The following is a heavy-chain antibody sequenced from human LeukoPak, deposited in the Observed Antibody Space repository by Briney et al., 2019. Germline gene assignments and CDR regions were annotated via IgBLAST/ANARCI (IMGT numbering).Heavy chain of an antibody. CDR2: IWTSERT. Sequence: SETLSLTCTVSGASITDYYWSWIRQPVGGGLEWIGHIWTSERTNYNPSLKGRVTMSVDASKNQLSLKLSSVTAADTAVYYCARDEGNWFDPWGQGTLVTVSS. CDR3: ARDEGNWFDP. J-gene: IGHJ5*02. CDR1: GASITDYY. V-gene: IGHV4-4*07.